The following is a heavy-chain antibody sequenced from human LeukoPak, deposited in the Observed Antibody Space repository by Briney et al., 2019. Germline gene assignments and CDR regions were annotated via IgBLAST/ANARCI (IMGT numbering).Heavy chain of an antibody. CDR1: GFTFSSYA. CDR2: ISGSGGST. CDR3: AKGTYGSGSYYPDYYFDY. V-gene: IGHV3-23*01. D-gene: IGHD3-10*01. Sequence: PGGSLRLSCAASGFTFSSYAMSWVRQAPGKGLEWVSAISGSGGSTYYADSVKGRFTISRDNSKNTLYLQMNSLRAEDTAVYYCAKGTYGSGSYYPDYYFDYWGQGTLVTVSS. J-gene: IGHJ4*02.